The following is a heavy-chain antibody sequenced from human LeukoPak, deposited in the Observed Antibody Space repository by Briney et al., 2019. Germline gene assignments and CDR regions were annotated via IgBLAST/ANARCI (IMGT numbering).Heavy chain of an antibody. J-gene: IGHJ4*02. D-gene: IGHD4-23*01. CDR1: GYTFTSNY. V-gene: IGHV1-46*01. CDR3: AILVTSRTDSDY. Sequence: ASVKVSCKASGYTFTSNYIHWVRQAPGQGLEWMGMIYPRDGSTSYAQKFQGRVTVTRDTSTSTVHMELSGLRSEDTAVYYCAILVTSRTDSDYWGQGTLVTVSS. CDR2: IYPRDGST.